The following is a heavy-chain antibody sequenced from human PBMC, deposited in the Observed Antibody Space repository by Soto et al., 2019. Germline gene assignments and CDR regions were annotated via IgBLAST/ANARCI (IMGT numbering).Heavy chain of an antibody. CDR3: AKGRGGSGSLTPRVDF. CDR2: ISGGGDTT. V-gene: IGHV3-23*01. J-gene: IGHJ4*02. CDR1: GFTFNNYA. D-gene: IGHD3-10*01. Sequence: EVQLLESGGGLVQPGGSLRLSCAASGFTFNNYAMTWVRQAPGKGLEWVSAISGGGDTTSYADSVKGRFTVSTDGSKNTLYLQMSSLRAEVTALYYCAKGRGGSGSLTPRVDFWGQGTLVTVSS.